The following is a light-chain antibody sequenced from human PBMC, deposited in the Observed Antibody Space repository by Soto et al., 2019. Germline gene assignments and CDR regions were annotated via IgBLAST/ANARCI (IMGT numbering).Light chain of an antibody. Sequence: EIVLTQSPGHLSFAPGERATLSCRASQSVSSSYLAWYQQKPGQAPRLLIYGASSRATGIPDRFSGSGSGTDFTLTIRRLEPEDLAVYYCQQYGRLLGKFGQGTKVDIK. CDR2: GAS. CDR1: QSVSSSY. CDR3: QQYGRLLGK. J-gene: IGKJ1*01. V-gene: IGKV3-20*01.